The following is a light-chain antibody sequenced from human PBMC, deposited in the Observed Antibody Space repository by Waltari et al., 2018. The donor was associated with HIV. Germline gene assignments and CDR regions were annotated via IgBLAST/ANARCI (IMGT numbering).Light chain of an antibody. CDR3: QQYAASPLT. V-gene: IGKV3-20*01. CDR1: QSVRSAA. Sequence: EIVFTQSPGTLSLSPGDRATLSCRASQSVRSAALAWYQQKPGQAPRLLIYGASSRAPGIPDRFSGSGAVTDFILTISSLEPEDCAVYYCQQYAASPLTFGGGTKVEIK. J-gene: IGKJ4*01. CDR2: GAS.